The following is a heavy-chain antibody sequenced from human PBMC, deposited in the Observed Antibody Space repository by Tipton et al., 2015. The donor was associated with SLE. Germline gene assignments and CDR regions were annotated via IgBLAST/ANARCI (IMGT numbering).Heavy chain of an antibody. V-gene: IGHV3-21*01. CDR1: GFTFSTYS. CDR3: ARDFTVTPWTLDY. Sequence: SLRLSCAASGFTFSTYSMNWVRQAPGKGLEWVSSISVSSSYIYYADSVKGRFTISRDNAKNSLYLQMNSLRAEDTAVYYCARDFTVTPWTLDYWGQGTLVTVSS. D-gene: IGHD4-11*01. J-gene: IGHJ4*02. CDR2: ISVSSSYI.